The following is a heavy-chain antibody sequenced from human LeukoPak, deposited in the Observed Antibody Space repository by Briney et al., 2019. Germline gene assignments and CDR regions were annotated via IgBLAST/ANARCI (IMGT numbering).Heavy chain of an antibody. Sequence: SETLSLTCAVYGGSFSGYYWSWIRQPPGKGLEWIGEINHSGSTNYNPSLKSRVTISVDTSKNQFSLKLSSVTAVDTAVYYCARVPIMITFGGVIAYYYYGMDVWGKGTTVTVSS. V-gene: IGHV4-34*01. CDR2: INHSGST. CDR1: GGSFSGYY. CDR3: ARVPIMITFGGVIAYYYYGMDV. D-gene: IGHD3-16*02. J-gene: IGHJ6*04.